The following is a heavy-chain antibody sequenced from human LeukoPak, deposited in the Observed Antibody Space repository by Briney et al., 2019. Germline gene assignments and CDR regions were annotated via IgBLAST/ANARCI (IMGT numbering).Heavy chain of an antibody. CDR1: GGSFSGYY. V-gene: IGHV4-34*01. J-gene: IGHJ6*03. CDR3: ARLAVAAPLTPLYYYYMDV. D-gene: IGHD6-19*01. CDR2: INHSGST. Sequence: SETLSPTCAVYGGSFSGYYWSWIRQPPGKGLEWIGEINHSGSTNYNPSLKSRVTISVDTSKNQFSLKLSSVTAADTAVYYCARLAVAAPLTPLYYYYMDVWGKGTTVTISS.